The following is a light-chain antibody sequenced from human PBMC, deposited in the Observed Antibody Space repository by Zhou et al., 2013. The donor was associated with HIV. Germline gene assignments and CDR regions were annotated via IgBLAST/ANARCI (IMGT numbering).Light chain of an antibody. CDR2: DAF. CDR3: QQYNRWPPLT. J-gene: IGKJ4*01. CDR1: ESVNSNY. V-gene: IGKV3-20*01. Sequence: EIVLTQSPGTLSLSPGERATLSCRASESVNSNYLAWYQQIPGQAPRLLIFDAFRRATGIPDRFSGSGSGTEFTLSIANLQSEDVAVYYCQQYNRWPPLTFGGGTQVEIK.